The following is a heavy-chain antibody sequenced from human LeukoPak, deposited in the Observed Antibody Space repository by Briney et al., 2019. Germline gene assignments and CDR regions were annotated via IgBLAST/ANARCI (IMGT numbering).Heavy chain of an antibody. Sequence: GGSLRLSCAASGFTVSTNYMNWVRQAPGKGLEWVSVIYGGGSTYYADSVKGRFTISRDNSKNTLYLQTNSLRAEATAMYYCARDRHRPDIWGQGTMVTVSS. CDR1: GFTVSTNY. CDR3: ARDRHRPDI. CDR2: IYGGGST. D-gene: IGHD2-21*01. J-gene: IGHJ3*02. V-gene: IGHV3-53*01.